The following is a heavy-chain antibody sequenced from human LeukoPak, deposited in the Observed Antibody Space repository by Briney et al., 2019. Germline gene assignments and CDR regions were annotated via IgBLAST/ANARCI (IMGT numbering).Heavy chain of an antibody. CDR3: ARWQQLAFDY. CDR2: IKQDGSEK. CDR1: GFTFSSSW. V-gene: IGHV3-7*01. Sequence: GGSLRLSCAASGFTFSSSWMSWVRQAPGKGLEWVANIKQDGSEKYYVDSVKGRFTISRDNAKNSLYLQMNSLRAEDTAVYYCARWQQLAFDYWGQGTLVTVSS. J-gene: IGHJ4*02. D-gene: IGHD6-13*01.